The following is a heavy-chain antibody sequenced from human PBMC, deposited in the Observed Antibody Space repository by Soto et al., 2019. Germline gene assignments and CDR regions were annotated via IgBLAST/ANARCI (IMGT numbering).Heavy chain of an antibody. D-gene: IGHD3-10*01. J-gene: IGHJ4*02. CDR1: GYSFSSYG. Sequence: QVQLVQSGAEVKKPGASVKVSCKASGYSFSSYGIAWVRQAPGQGLEWMGWISPYNVKTMYVEKFQGRVTMTTETSTSTAYMELRSLRSDDTAVYYCARHPLPYGVIPPDYWGQGTLVTVSS. V-gene: IGHV1-18*01. CDR2: ISPYNVKT. CDR3: ARHPLPYGVIPPDY.